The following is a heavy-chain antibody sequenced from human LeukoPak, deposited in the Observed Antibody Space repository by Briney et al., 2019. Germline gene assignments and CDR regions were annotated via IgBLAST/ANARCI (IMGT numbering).Heavy chain of an antibody. V-gene: IGHV3-7*01. CDR1: GFSFSAYW. J-gene: IGHJ4*02. CDR3: ARDSTFKLDY. Sequence: EGSLRLSCAASGFSFSAYWMTWVRQAPGKGLEWVANIKQDGSERHYVDSVRGRFTISRDNARNSLHLQMNSLRAEDTAVYYCARDSTFKLDYWGQGTLVTVSS. CDR2: IKQDGSER.